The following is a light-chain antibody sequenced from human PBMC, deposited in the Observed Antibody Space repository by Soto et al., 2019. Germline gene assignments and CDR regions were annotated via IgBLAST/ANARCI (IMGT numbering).Light chain of an antibody. V-gene: IGKV1-33*01. Sequence: DIQMTQSPSSLSASVGDRVTITCQASQDINNYLNWYQQKPGKAPKLLIYDASSLETGVPSRFSGSGSETDFTFTISSLQPEDIATYYCQQYDNPPFTFGPGTKVDIK. J-gene: IGKJ3*01. CDR2: DAS. CDR3: QQYDNPPFT. CDR1: QDINNY.